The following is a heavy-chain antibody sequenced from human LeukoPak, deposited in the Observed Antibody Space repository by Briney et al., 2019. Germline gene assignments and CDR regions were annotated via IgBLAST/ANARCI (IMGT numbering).Heavy chain of an antibody. CDR2: IIPILGIA. J-gene: IGHJ4*02. CDR1: GGTFSSYA. D-gene: IGHD2-15*01. Sequence: SVKVSCTASGGTFSSYAISWVRQAPGQGLEWMGRIIPILGIANYAQKFQGRVTITADKSTSTAYMELSSLRSEDTTVYYCAREPDCSGGSCLFDYWGQGTLVTVSS. V-gene: IGHV1-69*04. CDR3: AREPDCSGGSCLFDY.